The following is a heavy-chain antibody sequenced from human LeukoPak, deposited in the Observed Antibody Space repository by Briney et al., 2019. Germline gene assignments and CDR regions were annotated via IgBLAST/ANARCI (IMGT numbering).Heavy chain of an antibody. D-gene: IGHD6-13*01. CDR1: GGSITSDAYY. CDR3: ARHVSSAIDY. J-gene: IGHJ4*02. V-gene: IGHV4-39*01. CDR2: IYYSGAT. Sequence: SETLSLTCAVSGGSITSDAYYWGWIRQSPGKGLDWIGSIYYSGATYYNPSLKSRVTISLDTSENQFSLKLSSVTAADTAVYYCARHVSSAIDYWGQGTLVTVSS.